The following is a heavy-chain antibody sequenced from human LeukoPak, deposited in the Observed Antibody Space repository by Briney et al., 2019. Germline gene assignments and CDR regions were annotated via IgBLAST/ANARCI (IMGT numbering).Heavy chain of an antibody. CDR3: ARENLRHYYDSSGYYYYYYGMDV. Sequence: PSETLSLTCTVSGGSISSYYWSWIRQPPGKGLEWIGYIYYSGSTNYNPSLKSRVTMSVDTSKNQFSLKLSSVTAADTAVYYCARENLRHYYDSSGYYYYYYGMDVWGQGTTVTVSS. CDR2: IYYSGST. CDR1: GGSISSYY. D-gene: IGHD3-22*01. J-gene: IGHJ6*02. V-gene: IGHV4-59*12.